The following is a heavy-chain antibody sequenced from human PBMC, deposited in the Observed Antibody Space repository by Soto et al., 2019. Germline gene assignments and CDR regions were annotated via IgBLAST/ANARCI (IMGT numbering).Heavy chain of an antibody. Sequence: EESLKISCKGSGYSFAGYWITWVRQKPGKGLEWMGRIDPSDSQTYYSPSFRGHVTIPVTKSITTVFLQSSSLRASDTAMYYCARQIYDSDTGPNFQYYFDSWGQGTPVTVSS. CDR3: ARQIYDSDTGPNFQYYFDS. V-gene: IGHV5-10-1*01. CDR1: GYSFAGYW. CDR2: IDPSDSQT. D-gene: IGHD3-22*01. J-gene: IGHJ4*02.